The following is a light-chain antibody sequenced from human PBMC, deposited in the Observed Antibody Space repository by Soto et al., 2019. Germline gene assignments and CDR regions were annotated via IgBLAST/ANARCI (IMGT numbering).Light chain of an antibody. Sequence: QSVLTQPASVSGSPGQSITISCTGTSSDVGGYNYVSWYQQHPGKAPKLMIYDVSNRPSGVSYRFSGSKSGNTASLTISGLQAEDEGDFYCSSYTSSATDVFGTGTKVTVL. CDR1: SSDVGGYNY. V-gene: IGLV2-14*03. J-gene: IGLJ1*01. CDR2: DVS. CDR3: SSYTSSATDV.